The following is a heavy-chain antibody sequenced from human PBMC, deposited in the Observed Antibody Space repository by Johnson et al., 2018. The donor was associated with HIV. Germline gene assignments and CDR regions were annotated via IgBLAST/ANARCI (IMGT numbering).Heavy chain of an antibody. Sequence: VQLVESGGGVVQPGRSLRLSCAASGFTFSNYAMHWVRHAPGKGLEWVAVISYDGNNKYYADSLKGRFTISRDNSKNTLYLQMNSLRAEDTAVYYCARDFGLFLGKDDAFDIWGQGTMVTVSS. CDR2: ISYDGNNK. J-gene: IGHJ3*02. D-gene: IGHD7-27*01. CDR3: ARDFGLFLGKDDAFDI. V-gene: IGHV3-30*04. CDR1: GFTFSNYA.